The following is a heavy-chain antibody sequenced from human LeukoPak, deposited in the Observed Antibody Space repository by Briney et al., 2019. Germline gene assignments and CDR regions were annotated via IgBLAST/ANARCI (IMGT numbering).Heavy chain of an antibody. Sequence: GGSRRLSCAAYGFTFTNYWLTWVRQAPGKGLEWVANINQDGGTEYYVDSMKGRFTISRDNAKNLVYLQINSLRAEDTAVYFWARHTLWRFDYWGQGALVTVSS. CDR1: GFTFTNYW. CDR2: INQDGGTE. D-gene: IGHD1-1*01. V-gene: IGHV3-7*01. J-gene: IGHJ4*02. CDR3: ARHTLWRFDY.